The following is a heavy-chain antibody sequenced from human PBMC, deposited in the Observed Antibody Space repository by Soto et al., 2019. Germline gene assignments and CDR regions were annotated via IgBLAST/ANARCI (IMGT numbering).Heavy chain of an antibody. D-gene: IGHD1-1*01. J-gene: IGHJ4*02. CDR1: GGSISSGDYY. CDR3: ASNSSRYTFYDY. CDR2: IYYSGST. V-gene: IGHV4-30-4*01. Sequence: QVQLQESGPGLVKPSQTLSLTCTVSGGSISSGDYYWSWIRQPPGKGLEWIGYIYYSGSTYYNPSLKSRVTISVAAAKYQFSLKLRSVTAADTAVYYCASNSSRYTFYDYWGQGTLVTVSS.